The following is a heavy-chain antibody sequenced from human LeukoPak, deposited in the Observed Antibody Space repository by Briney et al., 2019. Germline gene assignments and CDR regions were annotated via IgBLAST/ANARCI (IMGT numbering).Heavy chain of an antibody. V-gene: IGHV1-18*01. CDR1: AYTFTNHG. CDR3: ARDCSSTSCYNVY. CDR2: ISTYNGDT. J-gene: IGHJ4*02. Sequence: ATGKLSRNSSAYTFTNHGFSWVRQPPAQGLEWMGWISTYNGDTNYAQNLQGRVTMTTDTSTSTAYMEMRSLRSDDTAVYYCARDCSSTSCYNVYWGQGTLVSVSS. D-gene: IGHD2-2*02.